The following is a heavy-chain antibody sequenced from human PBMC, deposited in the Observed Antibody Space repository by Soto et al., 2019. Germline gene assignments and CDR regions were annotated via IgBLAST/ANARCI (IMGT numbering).Heavy chain of an antibody. CDR2: IYFSGST. Sequence: QVQLQESGPGLVKPSQTLSLTCTVSGGSISSGDYYWSWIRQPPGKGLESIGYIYFSGSTYYNPSLRSRVTISVDTSKNQFSLKLSSVTAADTAVYYCARSLTVVVPAASDYGLDVWGQGTTVTVSS. D-gene: IGHD2-2*01. J-gene: IGHJ6*02. V-gene: IGHV4-30-4*01. CDR1: GGSISSGDYY. CDR3: ARSLTVVVPAASDYGLDV.